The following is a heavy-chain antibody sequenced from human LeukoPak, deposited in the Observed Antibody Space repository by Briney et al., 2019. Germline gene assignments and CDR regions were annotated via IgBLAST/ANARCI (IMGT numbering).Heavy chain of an antibody. Sequence: GGSLRPSCAASGFTFSDYYMSWIRQAPGEGLEWVSYISSSGSTIYYADSVKGRFTISRDNAKNSLYLQMNSLRAEDTAVYYCARDMIWAPRAYDSSGYYPGPFDYWGQGTLVTVSS. CDR2: ISSSGSTI. J-gene: IGHJ4*02. CDR3: ARDMIWAPRAYDSSGYYPGPFDY. CDR1: GFTFSDYY. D-gene: IGHD3-22*01. V-gene: IGHV3-11*04.